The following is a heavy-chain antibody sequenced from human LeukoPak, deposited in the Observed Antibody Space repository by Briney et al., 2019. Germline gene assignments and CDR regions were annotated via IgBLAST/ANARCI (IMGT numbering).Heavy chain of an antibody. CDR2: IYTSGST. CDR1: GGSISSYY. Sequence: MPSETLSLTCTVSGGSISSYYWSWIRQPAGKGLEWIGRIYTSGSTNYNPSLKSRVTISVDTSKNQFSLKLSSVTAADTAVYYCARAKIAAAGTGWFDPWGQGTLVTVSS. CDR3: ARAKIAAAGTGWFDP. J-gene: IGHJ5*02. D-gene: IGHD6-13*01. V-gene: IGHV4-4*07.